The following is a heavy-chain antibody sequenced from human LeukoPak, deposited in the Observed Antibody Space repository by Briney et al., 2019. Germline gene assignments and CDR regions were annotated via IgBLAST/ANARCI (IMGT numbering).Heavy chain of an antibody. CDR2: INHSGST. J-gene: IGHJ5*02. D-gene: IGHD2-2*01. Sequence: SETLSLTCAVYGESFSKYYWTWIRQPPGKGLEWIGEINHSGSTNYNPSLKSRVTISVDTSKNQFSLKLSSVTAADTAVYYCARDRRSTSLRGIDPWGQGTLVTVSS. V-gene: IGHV4-34*01. CDR1: GESFSKYY. CDR3: ARDRRSTSLRGIDP.